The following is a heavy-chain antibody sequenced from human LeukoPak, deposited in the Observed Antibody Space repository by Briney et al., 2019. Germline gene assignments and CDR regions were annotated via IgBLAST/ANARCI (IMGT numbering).Heavy chain of an antibody. J-gene: IGHJ4*02. CDR3: TTGGYGSGSYQLDY. CDR1: TFTFSNAW. V-gene: IGHV3-15*01. D-gene: IGHD3-10*01. Sequence: GGSLRLSCAASTFTFSNAWMSWVRQAPGKGLEWVGRIKSKTDGGTTDYAAPVKGRFTISRDDSKNTLYLQMNSLKTEDTAVYYCTTGGYGSGSYQLDYWGQGTLVTVSS. CDR2: IKSKTDGGTT.